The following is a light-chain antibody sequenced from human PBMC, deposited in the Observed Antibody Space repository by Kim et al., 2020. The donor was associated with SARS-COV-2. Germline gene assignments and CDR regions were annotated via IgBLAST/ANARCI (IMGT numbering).Light chain of an antibody. V-gene: IGKV3-11*01. CDR1: PSVDSY. J-gene: IGKJ2*01. Sequence: AGEGATPSCRPIPSVDSYLACYQQKPGPPPRLLIHDASNRATGIPARFSGSGSGTDFTLTISSLEPEDFAVYYCQQRSNWPPMYTFGQGTKLEI. CDR3: QQRSNWPPMYT. CDR2: DAS.